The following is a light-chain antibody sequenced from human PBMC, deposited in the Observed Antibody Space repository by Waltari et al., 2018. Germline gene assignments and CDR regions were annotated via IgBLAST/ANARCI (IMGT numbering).Light chain of an antibody. CDR2: GKD. CDR3: SSRNGRAKQVV. Sequence: SSELTQDPAVSVALGQTVRITCQGDSLRTSYASWYQLKPGQAPVLVIYGKDKRPSGIPDRISGYSSGATSSLTITGAQAEDEADYYCSSRNGRAKQVVFAGGTKVTVL. J-gene: IGLJ3*02. V-gene: IGLV3-19*01. CDR1: SLRTSY.